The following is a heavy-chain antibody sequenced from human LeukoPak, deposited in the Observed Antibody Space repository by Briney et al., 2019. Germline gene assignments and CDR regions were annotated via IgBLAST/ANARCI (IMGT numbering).Heavy chain of an antibody. CDR2: IYYSGST. V-gene: IGHV4-39*01. CDR3: ARVTGSGSYYDNIDY. Sequence: SETLSLTCTVSGGSISSSSYYWGWIRQPPGRGLEWLGSIYYSGSTYYNPSLKSRVTISVDTSKNQFSLKLSSVTAADTAVYYCARVTGSGSYYDNIDYWGQGTLVTVSS. CDR1: GGSISSSSYY. D-gene: IGHD3-10*01. J-gene: IGHJ4*02.